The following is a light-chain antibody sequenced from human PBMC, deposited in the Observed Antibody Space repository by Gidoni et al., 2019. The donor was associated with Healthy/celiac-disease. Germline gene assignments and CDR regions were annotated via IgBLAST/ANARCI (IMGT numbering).Light chain of an antibody. Sequence: EIVLTQSPATLSLSPGERATLSCRASQSVSSYLAWYQQKPGQAPRLLIYDASNRATGIPARFSGSGSGTEFTLTISSLEPEDFAVYYCQQRSNWPRFXPXTKVDIK. CDR1: QSVSSY. CDR3: QQRSNWPR. J-gene: IGKJ3*01. V-gene: IGKV3-11*01. CDR2: DAS.